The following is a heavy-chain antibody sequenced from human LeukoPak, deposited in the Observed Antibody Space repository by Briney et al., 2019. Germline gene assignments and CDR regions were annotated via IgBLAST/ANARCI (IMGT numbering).Heavy chain of an antibody. V-gene: IGHV4-34*01. CDR3: ARGYGSGFAY. D-gene: IGHD3-10*01. Sequence: PSETLSLTCAVYGGSFSGYYWSWIRQSPGKGLEWIGEINQSGSTNHNPSLKSRVTISVDTSKNQFSLEVSSVTAADTAVYYCARGYGSGFAYWGQGTLVTVSS. CDR2: INQSGST. J-gene: IGHJ4*02. CDR1: GGSFSGYY.